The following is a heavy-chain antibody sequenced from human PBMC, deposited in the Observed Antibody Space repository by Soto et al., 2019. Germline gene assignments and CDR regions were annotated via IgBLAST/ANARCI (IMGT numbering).Heavy chain of an antibody. D-gene: IGHD3-10*01. CDR3: AKDVYASGSHFLWGYAFDI. CDR2: ISYDGSSR. Sequence: QVQLVESGGGVVQPGRSLRLSCAASGFTFSDSGMHWVRQAPGKGPEWVAVISYDGSSRYYADSGKGRFTISRDNSKSKLHRQMNSLRAEDTAVYYCAKDVYASGSHFLWGYAFDIWGQGTMVTISA. J-gene: IGHJ3*02. CDR1: GFTFSDSG. V-gene: IGHV3-30*18.